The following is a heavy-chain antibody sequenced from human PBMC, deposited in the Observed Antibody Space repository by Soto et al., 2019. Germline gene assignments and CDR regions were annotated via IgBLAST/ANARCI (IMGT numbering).Heavy chain of an antibody. CDR2: IYYSGTT. D-gene: IGHD5-12*01. J-gene: IGHJ4*02. CDR1: GGSINSYY. CDR3: ARRRGGYDYYFDY. V-gene: IGHV4-59*08. Sequence: SEPLSLTCTVSGGSINSYYWSWIRQPPGKGLECIGDIYYSGTTNYNPSLKSRVTISVDTSKNQFSLKVNSVTAADTAVYYCARRRGGYDYYFDYWGQGTLVTVSS.